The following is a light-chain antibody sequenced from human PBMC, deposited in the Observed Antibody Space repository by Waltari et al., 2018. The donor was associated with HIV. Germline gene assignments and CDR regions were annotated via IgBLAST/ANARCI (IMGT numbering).Light chain of an antibody. CDR1: TSNIATQR. V-gene: IGLV1-47*01. CDR2: RNY. J-gene: IGLJ3*02. CDR3: EAWDSTLKETL. Sequence: QSVLTQPPSASGTPGQTVTIPCSGSTSNIATQRVYCYQQLPGPAPTLLIYRNYKRPSGVPERFSVSKSGASASLVISGLRSEDEADYYCEAWDSTLKETLFGGGTKLTVL.